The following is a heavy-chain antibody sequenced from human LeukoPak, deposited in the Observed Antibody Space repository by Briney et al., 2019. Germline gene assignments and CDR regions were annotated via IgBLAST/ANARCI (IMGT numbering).Heavy chain of an antibody. V-gene: IGHV1-18*01. Sequence: ASVKVSCKASGYSFTNYGITWVRQAPGQGLEWMGWISAYNGNTNYAQKLQGRVTMTTDTSTSTAYMELRSLRSDDTAVYYCARPGGTILGVGLSYAHFDYWGQGTLVTVSS. CDR3: ARPGGTILGVGLSYAHFDY. CDR2: ISAYNGNT. CDR1: GYSFTNYG. J-gene: IGHJ4*02. D-gene: IGHD3-3*01.